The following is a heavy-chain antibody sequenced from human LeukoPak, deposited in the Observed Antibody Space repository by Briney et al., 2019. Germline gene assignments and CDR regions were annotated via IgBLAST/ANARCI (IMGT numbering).Heavy chain of an antibody. CDR1: GGSISSYY. Sequence: PSETLSLTCTVSGGSISSYYWSWIRQPPGKGLEWIGYIYYSGSTNYNPSLKSRVTISVDTSKNQFSLKLSSVTAADTAVYYCASSDYGGNSRGSHWYFDLWGRGTLVTVSS. D-gene: IGHD4-23*01. CDR3: ASSDYGGNSRGSHWYFDL. V-gene: IGHV4-59*01. J-gene: IGHJ2*01. CDR2: IYYSGST.